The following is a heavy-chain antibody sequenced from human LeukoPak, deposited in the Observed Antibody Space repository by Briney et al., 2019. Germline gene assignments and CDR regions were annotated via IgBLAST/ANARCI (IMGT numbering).Heavy chain of an antibody. J-gene: IGHJ3*02. V-gene: IGHV3-30*04. Sequence: TGGSLRLSCAASGFAFSTYTMHWVRQAPGKGPEWVSVISHDDTHKYYADAVAGRFTISRDNSKNMLYLQMDSVRAEDTAVYYCARVNPQRPDCSSTSCFVDAFDIWGQGTMVTVSS. CDR2: ISHDDTHK. D-gene: IGHD2-2*01. CDR1: GFAFSTYT. CDR3: ARVNPQRPDCSSTSCFVDAFDI.